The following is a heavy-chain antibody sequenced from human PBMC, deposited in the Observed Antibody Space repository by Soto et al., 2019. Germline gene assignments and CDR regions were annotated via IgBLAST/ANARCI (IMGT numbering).Heavy chain of an antibody. CDR3: ASGRLLWFGELLSVYGMDV. CDR1: GGSFSVYY. D-gene: IGHD3-10*01. V-gene: IGHV4-34*01. Sequence: SDTLSLTCAVDGGSFSVYYWSWIRQPPGKGLEWIGEINHSGSTNYNPSLKSRVTISVDTSKNQFSLKLSSVTAADTAVYYCASGRLLWFGELLSVYGMDVWGQGTTVTVSS. CDR2: INHSGST. J-gene: IGHJ6*02.